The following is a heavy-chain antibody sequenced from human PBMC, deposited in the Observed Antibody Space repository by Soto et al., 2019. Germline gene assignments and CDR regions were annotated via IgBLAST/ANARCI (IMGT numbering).Heavy chain of an antibody. V-gene: IGHV4-59*01. CDR1: GGSISSYY. CDR2: IYYSGST. CDR3: AREHSSGYYYGRLKSADYYFDY. J-gene: IGHJ4*02. D-gene: IGHD3-22*01. Sequence: SETLSLTCTVSGGSISSYYWSWIRQPPGKGLEWIGYIYYSGSTNYNPSLKSRVTISVDTSKNQFSLKLSSVTAADTAVYYCAREHSSGYYYGRLKSADYYFDYWGQGTLVTVS.